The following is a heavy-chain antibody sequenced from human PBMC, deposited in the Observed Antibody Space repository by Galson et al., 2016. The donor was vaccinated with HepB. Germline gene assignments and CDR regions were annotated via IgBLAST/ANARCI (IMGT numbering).Heavy chain of an antibody. CDR3: ASMVRGVTIYY. CDR1: GGSISSSSYY. D-gene: IGHD3-10*01. V-gene: IGHV4-39*01. J-gene: IGHJ4*02. Sequence: ETLSLTCTVSGGSISSSSYYWGWIRQPPGKGLEWLGSIYYSGSTYYNPSLKSRVTISVDTSKNQFSLKLSSVTAADTAVYYCASMVRGVTIYYWGQGTLVTVSS. CDR2: IYYSGST.